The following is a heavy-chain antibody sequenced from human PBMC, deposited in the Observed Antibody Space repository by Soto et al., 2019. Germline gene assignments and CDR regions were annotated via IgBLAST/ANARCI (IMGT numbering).Heavy chain of an antibody. D-gene: IGHD3-22*01. CDR3: ARVLLVVVKDAFDI. J-gene: IGHJ3*02. CDR1: GFTFSSYA. CDR2: ISYDGSNK. Sequence: QVQLVESGGGVVQPGRSLRLSCAASGFTFSSYAMHWVRQAPGKGLEWVAVISYDGSNKYYADSVKGRFTISRDNSKNTLDLQMNSLRAEDTAVYYCARVLLVVVKDAFDIWGQGTMVTVSS. V-gene: IGHV3-30-3*01.